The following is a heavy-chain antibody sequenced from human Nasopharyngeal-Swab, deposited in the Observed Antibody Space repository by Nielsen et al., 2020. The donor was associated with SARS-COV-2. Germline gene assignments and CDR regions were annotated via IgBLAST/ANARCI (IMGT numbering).Heavy chain of an antibody. Sequence: GESLKISCAASGFTFTLYTMTWVRQAPGKGLEWVSAFSSTGDYIYYAASVKGRFTISRDNAKNSVYLQMNSLRAEDTALYYCTRDTPAMFAYWGQGTLVSVSS. V-gene: IGHV3-21*01. J-gene: IGHJ4*02. CDR1: GFTFTLYT. CDR3: TRDTPAMFAY. CDR2: FSSTGDYI.